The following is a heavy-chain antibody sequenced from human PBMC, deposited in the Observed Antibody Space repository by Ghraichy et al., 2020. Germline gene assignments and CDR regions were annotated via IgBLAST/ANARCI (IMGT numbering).Heavy chain of an antibody. V-gene: IGHV4-59*08. CDR1: GGSISSYY. CDR3: ARLGPVPRSGDGMDV. CDR2: IYYSGST. J-gene: IGHJ6*02. D-gene: IGHD3-22*01. Sequence: SETLSLTCTVSGGSISSYYWSWIRQPPGKGLEWIGYIYYSGSTNYNPSLKSRVTISVDTSKNQFSLKLSSVTAADTAVYYCARLGPVPRSGDGMDVWGQGTTVTVSS.